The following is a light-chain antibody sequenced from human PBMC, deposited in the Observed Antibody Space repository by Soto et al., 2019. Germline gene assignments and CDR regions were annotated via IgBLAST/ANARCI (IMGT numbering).Light chain of an antibody. CDR2: VES. Sequence: DVQVTQSPSSLSASVGDRVTITCRASQNINNYLNWYQQKPGKAPKLLISVESNLQSGVPSRFSGRGSGTEFTLAIISLQPEDFATYYCQQSYTTKLNCCGGTKVDIK. CDR3: QQSYTTKLN. CDR1: QNINNY. V-gene: IGKV1-39*01. J-gene: IGKJ4*01.